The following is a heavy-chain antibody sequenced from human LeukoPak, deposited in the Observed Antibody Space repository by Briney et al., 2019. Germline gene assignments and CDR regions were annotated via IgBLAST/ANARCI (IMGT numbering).Heavy chain of an antibody. CDR3: ARAGYSSSWYTPNYYYYGMDV. D-gene: IGHD6-13*01. CDR2: MNPNSGNT. CDR1: GYTFTSYD. Sequence: GASVKVSCKASGYTFTSYDINWVRQATGQGLEWMGWMNPNSGNTGYAQKFQGRVTMTRNTSISTAYMELSSLRSEDTAVYYCARAGYSSSWYTPNYYYYGMDVWGQGTTVTVSS. V-gene: IGHV1-8*01. J-gene: IGHJ6*02.